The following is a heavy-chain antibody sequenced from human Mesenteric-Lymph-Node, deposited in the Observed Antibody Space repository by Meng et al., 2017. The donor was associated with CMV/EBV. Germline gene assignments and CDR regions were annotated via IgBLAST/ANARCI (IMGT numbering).Heavy chain of an antibody. D-gene: IGHD3-9*01. CDR2: INPKTGGR. CDR1: GYTFIDYY. V-gene: IGHV1-2*06. CDR3: ARDRDTDWYSPFDY. Sequence: QVQLVQSGAKVKKPGASVRVSCKASGYTFIDYYINWVRQAPGQGLEWMGRINPKTGGRSYAQNFQGRVTMTRDTSINTAYMEVNRLNSDDTAMYYCARDRDTDWYSPFDYWGPGILVTVSS. J-gene: IGHJ4*02.